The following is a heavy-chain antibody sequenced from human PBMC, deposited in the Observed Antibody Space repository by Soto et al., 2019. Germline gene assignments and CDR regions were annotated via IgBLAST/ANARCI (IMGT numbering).Heavy chain of an antibody. CDR1: GFTFDDYA. V-gene: IGHV3-9*01. Sequence: EVQLVESGGGLVQPGRSLRLSCAASGFTFDDYAMHWVRQAPGKGLVWVSGISWNSGSIGYADSVKGRFTISRDNAKNSLYLQMNSLRAEDTALYYCAKDSCSGGSCYSYDYWGQGTLVTVSS. CDR3: AKDSCSGGSCYSYDY. D-gene: IGHD2-15*01. J-gene: IGHJ4*02. CDR2: ISWNSGSI.